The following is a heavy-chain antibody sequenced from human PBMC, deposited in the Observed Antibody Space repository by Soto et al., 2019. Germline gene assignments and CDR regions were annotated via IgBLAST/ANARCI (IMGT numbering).Heavy chain of an antibody. CDR3: ASPYSNSLYYYYYYGMDV. CDR1: GGTFSSYA. V-gene: IGHV1-69*01. Sequence: QVQLVQSGAEVKKPGSSVKVSCKASGGTFSSYAISWVRQAPGQGLEWMGGIIPIFGTANYAQKFQGRVTITADESTSTAYMELSSLRSEDTAVYYYASPYSNSLYYYYYYGMDVWGQGTTVTVSS. CDR2: IIPIFGTA. J-gene: IGHJ6*02. D-gene: IGHD4-4*01.